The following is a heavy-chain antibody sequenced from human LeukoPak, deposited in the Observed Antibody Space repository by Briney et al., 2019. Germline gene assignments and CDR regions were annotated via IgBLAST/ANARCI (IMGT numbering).Heavy chain of an antibody. V-gene: IGHV3-74*01. J-gene: IGHJ4*02. CDR1: GFTFSSYW. CDR2: INSDGSST. CDR3: ARITIFGVVTNS. D-gene: IGHD3-3*01. Sequence: GGSLRLSCAASGFTFSSYWMHWVRQAPGRGLVWVSRINSDGSSTSYADSVKGRFTISRDNAKNTLYLQMNSLRAEDTAVYYCARITIFGVVTNSWGQGTLVTVSS.